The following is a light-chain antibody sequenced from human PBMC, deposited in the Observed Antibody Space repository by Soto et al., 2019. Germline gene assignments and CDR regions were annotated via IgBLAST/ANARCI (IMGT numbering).Light chain of an antibody. CDR1: QSVDSTY. CDR2: ATS. J-gene: IGKJ2*01. V-gene: IGKV3-20*01. Sequence: EIVLTQSPGTLSLSPGERATLSCRASQSVDSTYLAWYQQKPGQAPRLLIYATSSRAAGVPDRFTGSGSGADFTLTITGVEPEDFAVYYCQQYDTSPPLYTFGQGTKLDIK. CDR3: QQYDTSPPLYT.